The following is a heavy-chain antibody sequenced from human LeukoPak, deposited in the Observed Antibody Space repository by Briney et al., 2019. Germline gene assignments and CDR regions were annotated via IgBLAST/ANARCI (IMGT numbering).Heavy chain of an antibody. D-gene: IGHD6-6*01. CDR1: AFIFSGHW. V-gene: IGHV3-21*01. CDR3: ARGSNWFDP. CDR2: ISSSSSYI. J-gene: IGHJ5*02. Sequence: GGSLRLSCEGSAFIFSGHWMNWVRQTPGKGLEWVSSISSSSSYIYYADSVKGRFTISRDNAKNSLYLQMNSLRAEDTAVYYCARGSNWFDPWGQGTLVTVSS.